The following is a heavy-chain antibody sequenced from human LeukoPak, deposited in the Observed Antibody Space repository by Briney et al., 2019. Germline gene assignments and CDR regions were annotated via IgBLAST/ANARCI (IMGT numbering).Heavy chain of an antibody. CDR3: ARGDYDSSGWYIRGDFDY. Sequence: GRSLRLSCAASGFTFSSYAMHWVRQAPGKGLEWVAVISYDGSNKYYADSVKGRFTISRDNSKNTLYLQMNSLRAKDTAVYYCARGDYDSSGWYIRGDFDYWGQGTLVTVSS. D-gene: IGHD6-19*01. CDR1: GFTFSSYA. J-gene: IGHJ4*02. V-gene: IGHV3-30-3*01. CDR2: ISYDGSNK.